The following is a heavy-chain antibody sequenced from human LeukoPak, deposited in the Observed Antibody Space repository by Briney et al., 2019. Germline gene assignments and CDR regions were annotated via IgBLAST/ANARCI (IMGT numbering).Heavy chain of an antibody. D-gene: IGHD1-26*01. V-gene: IGHV3-48*04. CDR2: ISSSSSTK. CDR1: GFTVSSYS. J-gene: IGHJ3*02. Sequence: GGSLRLSCAASGFTVSSYSMNWVRQAPGKGLEWVSYISSSSSTKYYVDSVKGRFTISRDNAKNSLYLQMNSLRAEDTAVCYCARGSRFDIWGQGTMVTVSS. CDR3: ARGSRFDI.